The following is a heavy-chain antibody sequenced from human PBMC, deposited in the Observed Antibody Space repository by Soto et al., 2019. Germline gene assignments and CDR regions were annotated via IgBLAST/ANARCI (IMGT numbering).Heavy chain of an antibody. CDR1: GFTCGSYW. J-gene: IGHJ6*02. Sequence: EVQLVESGGGLVQPGGSLRVSCAASGFTCGSYWMNWVRQAPGKGLVWVSRIDSDGSSTTYADSVKGRFTTSRDNAKNTLYLHMSSLRVEDTAVYYCARGRPYGMDVWGQGIKVTGSS. CDR2: IDSDGSST. V-gene: IGHV3-74*01. CDR3: ARGRPYGMDV.